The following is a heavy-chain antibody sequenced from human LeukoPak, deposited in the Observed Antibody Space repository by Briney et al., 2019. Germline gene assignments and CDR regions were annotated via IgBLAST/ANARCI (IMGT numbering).Heavy chain of an antibody. V-gene: IGHV2-5*01. CDR2: IYWNDDK. Sequence: SGPTLVKPTQTLTLTCTFSGFSLSTSGVGLGWIRQPPGKALEWLALIYWNDDKRYSPSLKSRLTITKDTSKNQVVLTMTNMDPVDTATYYCARFITMVRGVIQRDFDYWGQGTLVTVSS. CDR1: GFSLSTSGVG. CDR3: ARFITMVRGVIQRDFDY. J-gene: IGHJ4*02. D-gene: IGHD3-10*01.